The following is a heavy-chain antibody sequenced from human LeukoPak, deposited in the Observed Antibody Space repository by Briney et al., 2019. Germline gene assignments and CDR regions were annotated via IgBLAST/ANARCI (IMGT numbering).Heavy chain of an antibody. CDR3: ARTCYSSTWHSDY. J-gene: IGHJ4*02. V-gene: IGHV1-18*01. Sequence: ASVKVSCKASGYTFTSYGINWVRQAPGQGPEWVGWISGHNANTNYGRKFQGRVTMTTDTSTSTAYMELRSLTFDDTAIYYCARTCYSSTWHSDYWGQGTLVAVSS. CDR1: GYTFTSYG. CDR2: ISGHNANT. D-gene: IGHD6-13*01.